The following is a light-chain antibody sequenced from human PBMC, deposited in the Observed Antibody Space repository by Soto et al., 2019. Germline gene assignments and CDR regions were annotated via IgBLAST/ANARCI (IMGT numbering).Light chain of an antibody. CDR1: SGHSNYA. CDR3: QTWGSGIVV. Sequence: QLVLTQSPSASASLGASVKLTCTLSSGHSNYAIAWHQQHSEKGPRYLMKLNSDCRHSKGDGIPDRFSGSSSVAERYLTTGSLQSDDEADYFCQTWGSGIVVFGGGTKVTVL. V-gene: IGLV4-69*01. J-gene: IGLJ2*01. CDR2: LNSDCRH.